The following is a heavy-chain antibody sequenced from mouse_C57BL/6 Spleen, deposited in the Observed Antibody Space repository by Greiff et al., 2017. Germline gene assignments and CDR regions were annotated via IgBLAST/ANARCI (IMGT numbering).Heavy chain of an antibody. Sequence: QVQLQQPGAELVKPGASVKLSCKASGYTFTSYWMHWVKQRPGQGLEWIGMIHPNSGSTNYNEKFKSKATLTVDKSSSTAYMQLSSLTSEDSAVYYCARLHGSSLYWYFDVWGTGTTVTVSS. D-gene: IGHD1-1*01. V-gene: IGHV1-64*01. J-gene: IGHJ1*03. CDR1: GYTFTSYW. CDR3: ARLHGSSLYWYFDV. CDR2: IHPNSGST.